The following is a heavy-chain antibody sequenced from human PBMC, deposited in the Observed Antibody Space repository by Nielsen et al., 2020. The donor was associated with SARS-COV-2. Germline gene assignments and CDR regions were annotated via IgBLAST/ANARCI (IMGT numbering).Heavy chain of an antibody. J-gene: IGHJ5*02. Sequence: SVKVSCKASGGTFSSYAISWVRQAPGQGLEWMGRIIPILGIANYAQKFQGRVTITADKSTSTAYMELSSLRSEDTAVYYCATGPVSGINWFDPWGQGTLVTVSS. CDR1: GGTFSSYA. CDR2: IIPILGIA. V-gene: IGHV1-69*04. CDR3: ATGPVSGINWFDP. D-gene: IGHD2-15*01.